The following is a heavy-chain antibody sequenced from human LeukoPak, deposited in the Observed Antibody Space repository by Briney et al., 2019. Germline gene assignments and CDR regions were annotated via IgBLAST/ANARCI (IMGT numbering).Heavy chain of an antibody. CDR3: ARGGVGCYFDY. CDR1: GFTFSSYE. J-gene: IGHJ4*02. Sequence: PVGSLRLSCAASGFTFSSYEMNWVRQAPGKGLEWVSYISSSGSTIYYADSVKGRFTISRDNAKNSLYLQMNSLRAEDTAVYYCARGGVGCYFDYWGQGTLVTVSS. D-gene: IGHD2-15*01. CDR2: ISSSGSTI. V-gene: IGHV3-48*03.